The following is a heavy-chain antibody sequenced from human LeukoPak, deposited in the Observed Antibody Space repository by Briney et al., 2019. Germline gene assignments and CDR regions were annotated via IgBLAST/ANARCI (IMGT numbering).Heavy chain of an antibody. CDR3: ARGDKYSSSGHDY. CDR2: ISSSSSYI. V-gene: IGHV3-21*01. CDR1: GFTFSDYT. Sequence: PGGSLRLSCAASGFTFSDYTMNWVRQAPGKGLEWVSSISSSSSYIYYADSVKGRFTISRDNAKNSLYLQMNSLRAEDTAVYYCARGDKYSSSGHDYWGQGTLVTVSS. J-gene: IGHJ4*02. D-gene: IGHD6-6*01.